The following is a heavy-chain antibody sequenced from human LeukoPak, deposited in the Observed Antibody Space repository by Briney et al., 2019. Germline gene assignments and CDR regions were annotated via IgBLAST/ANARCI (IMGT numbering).Heavy chain of an antibody. J-gene: IGHJ4*01. Sequence: SETLSLTCTVSGGSMSPYYWSWIRQPPGKGLEWIGYIFHSGNTNYNPSLKSRVTISVDTSRNQFSLKLRSVTAADTAVYSCARFSISWSCFDCWGQGTLVTASS. V-gene: IGHV4-59*08. CDR2: IFHSGNT. CDR3: ARFSISWSCFDC. CDR1: GGSMSPYY. D-gene: IGHD6-13*01.